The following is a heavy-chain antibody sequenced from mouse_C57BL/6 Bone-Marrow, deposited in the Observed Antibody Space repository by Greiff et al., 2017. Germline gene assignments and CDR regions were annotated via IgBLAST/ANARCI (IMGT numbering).Heavy chain of an antibody. Sequence: QVQLQQSGAELARPGASVKLSCKASGYTFTSYGISWVKQRTGQGLEWIGEIYPRSGNTYYNEKFKGKATLTADKSSSTAYMELRSLTSEDSAVYFCARAYSNYGWFAYRGQGTLVTVSA. V-gene: IGHV1-81*01. J-gene: IGHJ3*01. CDR1: GYTFTSYG. D-gene: IGHD2-5*01. CDR3: ARAYSNYGWFAY. CDR2: IYPRSGNT.